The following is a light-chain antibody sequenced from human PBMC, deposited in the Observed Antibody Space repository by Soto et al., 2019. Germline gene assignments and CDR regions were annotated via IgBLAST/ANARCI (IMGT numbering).Light chain of an antibody. Sequence: DIQMTQSPSSLSASVGDRVTITCQASQDISNYLNWSQQKPGKAPKLLIYDASNLETGVPSRFSGSGSGTDFTFTISSLQPEDSATYYCQQYDNLPVTFGPGTKVDIK. V-gene: IGKV1-33*01. CDR3: QQYDNLPVT. CDR1: QDISNY. CDR2: DAS. J-gene: IGKJ3*01.